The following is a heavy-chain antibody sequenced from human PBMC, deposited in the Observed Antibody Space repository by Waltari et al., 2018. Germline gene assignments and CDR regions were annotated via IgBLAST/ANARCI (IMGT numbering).Heavy chain of an antibody. V-gene: IGHV4-34*01. CDR1: GGSFSGYY. CDR3: ARGPYDYIWGSYRLFAFDI. J-gene: IGHJ3*02. Sequence: QVQLQQWGAGLLKPSATLSLTCAVYGGSFSGYYWSWIRQPPGKGLEGIGEINHSGSTNYNPSLKSRVTISVDTSKNQFSLKLSSVTAADTAVYYCARGPYDYIWGSYRLFAFDIWGQGTMVTVSS. CDR2: INHSGST. D-gene: IGHD3-16*02.